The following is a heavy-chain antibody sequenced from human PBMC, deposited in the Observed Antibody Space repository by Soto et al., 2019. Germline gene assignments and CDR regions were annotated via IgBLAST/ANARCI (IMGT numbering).Heavy chain of an antibody. CDR3: ARDTGNSSPGGFDP. V-gene: IGHV1-2*04. J-gene: IGHJ5*02. D-gene: IGHD6-13*01. CDR2: INPNSGGT. Sequence: ASVKVSCKASGYTFTGYYMHWVRQAPGQGLEWMGWINPNSGGTNYAQKFQGWVTMTRDTSISTAYMELSRLRSDDTAVYYCARDTGNSSPGGFDPWGQGTLVTSPQ. CDR1: GYTFTGYY.